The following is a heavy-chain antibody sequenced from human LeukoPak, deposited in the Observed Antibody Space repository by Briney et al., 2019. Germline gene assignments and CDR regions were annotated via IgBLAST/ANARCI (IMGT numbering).Heavy chain of an antibody. CDR1: GGSISSSSYY. CDR3: ARCKKNNYDSSGYHGDWFDP. V-gene: IGHV4-39*01. D-gene: IGHD3-22*01. Sequence: LETLSLTCTVSGGSISSSSYYWGWIRQPPGKGLEWIGSIYYSGSTYYNPSLKSRVTISVDTSKNQFSLKLSSVTAADTAVYYCARCKKNNYDSSGYHGDWFDPWGQGTLVTVSS. CDR2: IYYSGST. J-gene: IGHJ5*02.